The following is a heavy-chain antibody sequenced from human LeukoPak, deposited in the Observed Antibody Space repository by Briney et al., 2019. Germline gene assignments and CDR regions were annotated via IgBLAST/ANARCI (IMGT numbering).Heavy chain of an antibody. Sequence: ASVKVSCKASGGTFSSYAISWVRQAPGQGLEWMGWISAYNGNTNYAQKLQGRVTMTTDTSTSTAYMELRSLRSDDTAVCYCARWDYSNYAWFDPWGQGTLVTVSS. D-gene: IGHD4-11*01. J-gene: IGHJ5*02. CDR1: GGTFSSYA. V-gene: IGHV1-18*01. CDR3: ARWDYSNYAWFDP. CDR2: ISAYNGNT.